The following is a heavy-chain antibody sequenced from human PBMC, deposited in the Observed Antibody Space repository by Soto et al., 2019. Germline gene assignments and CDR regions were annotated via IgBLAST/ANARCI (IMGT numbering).Heavy chain of an antibody. V-gene: IGHV4-59*08. CDR2: ISYSGNT. CDR3: ATSSGPQSPIGEH. J-gene: IGHJ4*02. Sequence: PSETLSLTCTVSGVSITSSYWSWIRQSPGKGLEWIGFISYSGNTNYNPSLKSRVIISRDTSRNEFSLRLTSVTAADTAVYYCATSSGPQSPIGEHWGQGTLVTVSS. CDR1: GVSITSSY. D-gene: IGHD6-19*01.